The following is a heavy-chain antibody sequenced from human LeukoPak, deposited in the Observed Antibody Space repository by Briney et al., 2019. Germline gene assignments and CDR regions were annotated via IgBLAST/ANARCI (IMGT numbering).Heavy chain of an antibody. CDR2: ISWNSGTI. Sequence: GGSLRLSCAASVFTFDDYAMHLVRKAPGKGLEWVSVISWNSGTIGYADSVKGRFTMSRANAKNALCLQMNSLRAEDTAVYYCAELGITMIGGVWGKGTTVTISS. J-gene: IGHJ6*04. V-gene: IGHV3-9*01. D-gene: IGHD3-10*02. CDR3: AELGITMIGGV. CDR1: VFTFDDYA.